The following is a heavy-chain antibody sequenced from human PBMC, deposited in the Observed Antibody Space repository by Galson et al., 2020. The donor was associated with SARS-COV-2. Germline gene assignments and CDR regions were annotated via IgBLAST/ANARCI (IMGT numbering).Heavy chain of an antibody. J-gene: IGHJ4*02. CDR1: GFTFSTYA. Sequence: GESLKISCVASGFTFSTYAMHWVRQAPGMGLEWVAVISSDGVNKYYGESVRGRFTISRDNAKNTLFVQMNSPRADDTAVYYCARERGTLTGYTAFDYWGPGSLVTVSS. CDR3: ARERGTLTGYTAFDY. D-gene: IGHD3-9*01. V-gene: IGHV3-30*04. CDR2: ISSDGVNK.